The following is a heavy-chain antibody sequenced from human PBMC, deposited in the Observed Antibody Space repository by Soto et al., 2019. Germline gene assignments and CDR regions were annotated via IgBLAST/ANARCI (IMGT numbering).Heavy chain of an antibody. J-gene: IGHJ2*01. Sequence: QVQLVQSGAEVRKSGSSVKVSCKLSGASFDSYTITWVRQAPGQGLEWMGGIIPIFGTTNYAQKFQGRLTITADGFTSAAYMDLSSLTSEDTAVYYCARGPLYDLESGMYRYFDLWGRGTLVTVSS. D-gene: IGHD1-26*01. CDR1: GASFDSYT. CDR3: ARGPLYDLESGMYRYFDL. CDR2: IIPIFGTT. V-gene: IGHV1-69*01.